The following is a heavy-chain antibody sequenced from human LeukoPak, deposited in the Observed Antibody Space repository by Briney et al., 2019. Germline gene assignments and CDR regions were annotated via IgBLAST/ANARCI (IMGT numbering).Heavy chain of an antibody. Sequence: HPGGSLRLSCAASGFIFSSYAMHWVRRAPGKGLEWVALISYDGSNKYYADSVKGRFTISRDNSKNTLYLQMNSLRAEDTAVYYCARGVPGSSWLSFDYWGQGTLVIVSS. V-gene: IGHV3-30*04. CDR2: ISYDGSNK. J-gene: IGHJ4*02. D-gene: IGHD6-13*01. CDR3: ARGVPGSSWLSFDY. CDR1: GFIFSSYA.